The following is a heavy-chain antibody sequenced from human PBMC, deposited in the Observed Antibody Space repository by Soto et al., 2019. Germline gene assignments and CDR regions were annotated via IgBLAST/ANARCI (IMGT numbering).Heavy chain of an antibody. CDR2: IYHSGST. D-gene: IGHD6-13*01. CDR1: GGSISSSNW. CDR3: ARGDGYSSSWYYFDY. V-gene: IGHV4-4*02. Sequence: SETLSLTCAVSGGSISSSNWWSWVRQPPGKGLEWIGEIYHSGSTNYNPSLKSRVTISVDKSKNQFSLKLSSVTAADPAVYYCARGDGYSSSWYYFDYWGQGTLVTVSS. J-gene: IGHJ4*02.